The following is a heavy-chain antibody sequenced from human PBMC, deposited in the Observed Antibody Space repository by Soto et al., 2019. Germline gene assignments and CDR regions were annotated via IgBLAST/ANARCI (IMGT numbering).Heavy chain of an antibody. CDR3: ATWTWLVPFDY. CDR2: INAGNGYT. D-gene: IGHD6-19*01. V-gene: IGHV1-3*01. J-gene: IGHJ4*02. Sequence: QVQLVQSGAEVKKPGASVKVSCKASGYTFTSYVIHWVRQAPGQRLEWKGWINAGNGYTKYSQKFQGRVTITRDTSASTAYMELNSLRSEDTAVYYCATWTWLVPFDYWGQGTLVTVSS. CDR1: GYTFTSYV.